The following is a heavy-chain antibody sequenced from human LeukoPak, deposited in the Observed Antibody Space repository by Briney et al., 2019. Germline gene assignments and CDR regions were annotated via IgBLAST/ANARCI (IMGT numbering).Heavy chain of an antibody. J-gene: IGHJ5*02. V-gene: IGHV4-34*01. CDR3: ARERMSDWSSRNWFDP. CDR2: INHSGST. Sequence: SETLSLTCAVYGGSFSGYYWSWIRQPPGKGLDWIGEINHSGSTNYNPSLKSRGTISVDTSKNQFSLKLSSVTAADTAVYYCARERMSDWSSRNWFDPWGQGTLVTVSS. D-gene: IGHD3-9*01. CDR1: GGSFSGYY.